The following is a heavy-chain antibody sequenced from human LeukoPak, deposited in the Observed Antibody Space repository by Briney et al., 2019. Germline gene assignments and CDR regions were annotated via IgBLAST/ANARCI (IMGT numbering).Heavy chain of an antibody. J-gene: IGHJ5*02. CDR2: IKQDGSEK. D-gene: IGHD3-22*01. V-gene: IGHV3-7*01. Sequence: GGSLRLSCAASGFTFSSYWMSWVRQAPGKGLEWVANIKQDGSEKYYVDSVKGRFTISRDNAKNSLYLQMNSLRAEDTAVYYCARDRYYYDQVGEFDPWGQGTLVTVSS. CDR3: ARDRYYYDQVGEFDP. CDR1: GFTFSSYW.